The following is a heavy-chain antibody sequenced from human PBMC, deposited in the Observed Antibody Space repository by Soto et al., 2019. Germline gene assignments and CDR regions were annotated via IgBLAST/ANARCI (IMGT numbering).Heavy chain of an antibody. Sequence: PSETLSLTCAVYGGSFSGYYWSWIRQPPGKGLEWIGEINHSGSTNYNPSLKSRVTISVDTSKNQFSLKLSSVTAADTAVYYCARGGYFRGGSCWLGHNWFDPWGQETLVTIAS. CDR3: ARGGYFRGGSCWLGHNWFDP. J-gene: IGHJ5*02. V-gene: IGHV4-34*01. D-gene: IGHD2-15*01. CDR1: GGSFSGYY. CDR2: INHSGST.